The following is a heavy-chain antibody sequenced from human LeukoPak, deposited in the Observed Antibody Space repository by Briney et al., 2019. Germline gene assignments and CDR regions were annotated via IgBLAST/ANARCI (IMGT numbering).Heavy chain of an antibody. CDR3: ARVAVAGPTGWFDP. CDR2: ISSTSAYI. CDR1: GFALNSYS. V-gene: IGHV3-21*01. D-gene: IGHD6-19*01. J-gene: IGHJ5*02. Sequence: GGSLRLSCVASGFALNSYSLTWVRQAPGKGLEWVSSISSTSAYIHYAESVKGRFTISRDNIDNVVYLQMNSLRAEDTAVYYCARVAVAGPTGWFDPWGQGTLVTVSS.